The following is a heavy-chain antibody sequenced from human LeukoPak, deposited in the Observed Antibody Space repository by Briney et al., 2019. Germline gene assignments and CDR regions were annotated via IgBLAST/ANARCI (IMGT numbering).Heavy chain of an antibody. Sequence: SETLSLNCTVSGGSISSYYWSWIRQPPGKGLEWIGYIYYSGSTNYNPSLKSRVTISVDTSKNQFSLKLSSVTAADTAVYYCASYYYDSSGYYLDYWGQGTLVTVSS. CDR2: IYYSGST. CDR1: GGSISSYY. CDR3: ASYYYDSSGYYLDY. D-gene: IGHD3-22*01. V-gene: IGHV4-59*01. J-gene: IGHJ4*02.